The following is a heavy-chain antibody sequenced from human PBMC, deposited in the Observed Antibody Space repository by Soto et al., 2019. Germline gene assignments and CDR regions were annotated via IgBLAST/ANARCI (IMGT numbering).Heavy chain of an antibody. CDR3: ASGGSSGWYDY. V-gene: IGHV4-59*08. J-gene: IGHJ4*02. CDR2: IYYSGST. CDR1: GGSISSYY. D-gene: IGHD6-19*01. Sequence: PSETLSLTCTVSGGSISSYYWSWIRQPPGKGLEWIGYIYYSGSTNYNPSLKSRVTISVDTSKNQFSLKLSSVTAADTAVYYCASGGSSGWYDYWGQGTLVTVSS.